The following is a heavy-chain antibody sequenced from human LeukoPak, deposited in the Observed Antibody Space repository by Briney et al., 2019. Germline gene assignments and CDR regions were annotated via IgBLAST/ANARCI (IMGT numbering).Heavy chain of an antibody. CDR1: GDSISSYY. CDR3: ARGNWNYEAFDI. CDR2: IYYSGST. Sequence: SETLSLTCTVSGDSISSYYWSWIRQPPGKGLEWIGYIYYSGSTNYNPSLKSRVTISVDTSKNQFSLKLSSVTAADTAVYYCARGNWNYEAFDIWGQGTMVTVSS. D-gene: IGHD1-7*01. J-gene: IGHJ3*02. V-gene: IGHV4-59*01.